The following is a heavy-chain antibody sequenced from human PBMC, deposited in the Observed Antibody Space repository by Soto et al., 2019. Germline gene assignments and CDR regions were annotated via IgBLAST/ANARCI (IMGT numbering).Heavy chain of an antibody. Sequence: GESLKISCKGSGYSFTSYWIGWVRQMPGKGLEWMGIIYPGDSDTRYSPSFQGQVTISADKSISTAYLQWSSLKASDTAMYYCARRQRRDYDYVWGSYRYTEFYAFEIWGQGTMVTVSS. CDR3: ARRQRRDYDYVWGSYRYTEFYAFEI. J-gene: IGHJ3*02. CDR1: GYSFTSYW. V-gene: IGHV5-51*01. D-gene: IGHD3-16*02. CDR2: IYPGDSDT.